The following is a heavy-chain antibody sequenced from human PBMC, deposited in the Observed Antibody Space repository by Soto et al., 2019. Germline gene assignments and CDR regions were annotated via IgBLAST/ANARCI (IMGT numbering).Heavy chain of an antibody. D-gene: IGHD6-13*01. V-gene: IGHV1-46*01. CDR2: INPTGGSA. J-gene: IGHJ4*01. Sequence: GASVKVSCKASGYTFTNYWIHWVRQAPGQGLEWMGMINPTGGSATYPQNFQGIVTMTRDTSTTTVNMELSSLRSEDTAVYYCARGDSSWYNLDYWG. CDR1: GYTFTNYW. CDR3: ARGDSSWYNLDY.